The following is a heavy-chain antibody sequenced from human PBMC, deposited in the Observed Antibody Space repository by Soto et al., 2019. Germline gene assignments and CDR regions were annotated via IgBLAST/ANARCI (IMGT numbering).Heavy chain of an antibody. J-gene: IGHJ6*03. CDR3: ARVHDCTAHPSFYMEA. V-gene: IGHV3-21*01. CDR2: IGTSSDYI. CDR1: GFTFSSYS. D-gene: IGHD2-8*01. Sequence: GGSLRLSCAASGFTFSSYSMNWLRQAPGKGLEWVSSIGTSSDYIFYADSVKGRFTISRDNAENSLYLQMSSLRGEDTAVYYCARVHDCTAHPSFYMEARGQRTTVTVS.